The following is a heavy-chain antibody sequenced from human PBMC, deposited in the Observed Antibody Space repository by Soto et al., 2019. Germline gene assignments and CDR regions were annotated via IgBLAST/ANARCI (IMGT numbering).Heavy chain of an antibody. J-gene: IGHJ6*02. CDR1: GYTFTGYH. Sequence: SVKVSCKASGYTFTGYHMHWVRQAPVQGLEWMGWINPNSGGTNYSQKFQGRVTMTRDTSISTAYMELSRLRSDDTAVYYFASVGSSPQPLYYYYYGMDVWGQGITVTVSS. CDR3: ASVGSSPQPLYYYYYGMDV. V-gene: IGHV1-2*02. D-gene: IGHD6-6*01. CDR2: INPNSGGT.